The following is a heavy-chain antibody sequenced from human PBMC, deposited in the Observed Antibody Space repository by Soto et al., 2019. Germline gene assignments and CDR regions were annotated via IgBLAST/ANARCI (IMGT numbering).Heavy chain of an antibody. CDR1: GFTFSSYG. CDR3: ARYPGIHEYYYYGMDV. CDR2: IWYDGSNK. D-gene: IGHD5-18*01. Sequence: PGGSLRLSCAASGFTFSSYGMHWVRQAPGKGLEWVAVIWYDGSNKYYADSVKGRFTISRDNSKNTLYLQMNSLRAEDTAVYYCARYPGIHEYYYYGMDVWGQGTTVTVSS. V-gene: IGHV3-33*01. J-gene: IGHJ6*02.